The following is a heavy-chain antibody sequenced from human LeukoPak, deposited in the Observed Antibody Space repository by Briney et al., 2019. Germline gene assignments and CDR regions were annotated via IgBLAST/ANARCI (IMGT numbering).Heavy chain of an antibody. V-gene: IGHV3-23*01. CDR3: AKDPRITMIVVVPTPRVGH. D-gene: IGHD3-22*01. CDR2: ISGSGGST. Sequence: PGGSLRLSCGGSGCTFSNYAMRWVRQAPGKELEWVLAISGSGGSTYYADSVKGRFTISRDNSKNTLYLQMNSLRAEDTAVYYCAKDPRITMIVVVPTPRVGHWGQGSLVTVSS. CDR1: GCTFSNYA. J-gene: IGHJ1*01.